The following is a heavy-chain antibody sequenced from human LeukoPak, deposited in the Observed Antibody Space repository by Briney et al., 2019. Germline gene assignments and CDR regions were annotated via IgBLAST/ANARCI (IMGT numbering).Heavy chain of an antibody. CDR1: GGSISSYY. J-gene: IGHJ6*03. CDR2: IYYSGST. V-gene: IGHV4-59*01. CDR3: ARVVWGGDFHYSLDV. Sequence: SETLSLTCTVSGGSISSYYWSWIRQPPGKGLEWIGYIYYSGSTNYNPSLKSRVTISVDTSKNQFSLKLSSVTAADTAVYYCARVVWGGDFHYSLDVWGKGTTVIVSS. D-gene: IGHD7-27*01.